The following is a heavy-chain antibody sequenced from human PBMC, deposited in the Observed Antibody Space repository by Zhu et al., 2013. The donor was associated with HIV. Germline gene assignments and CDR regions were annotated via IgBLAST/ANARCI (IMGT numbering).Heavy chain of an antibody. Sequence: QVQLVQSGAEVKKPGASVKVSCKASGYTFTGHYLHWVRQAPGQGLQWMGWINLKSGGTKYAQKFQVRVTMTRDTSIRTAYMELSRLKSDDTAVYYCARADRVXIDYWGQGTLVTVSS. J-gene: IGHJ4*02. D-gene: IGHD3-22*01. V-gene: IGHV1-2*02. CDR3: ARADRVXIDY. CDR1: GYTFTGHY. CDR2: INLKSGGT.